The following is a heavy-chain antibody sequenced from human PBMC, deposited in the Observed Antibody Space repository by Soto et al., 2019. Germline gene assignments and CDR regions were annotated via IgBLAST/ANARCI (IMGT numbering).Heavy chain of an antibody. J-gene: IGHJ3*02. V-gene: IGHV3-30*18. Sequence: GGSLRLSCAASGFTFSSYGMHWVRQAPGRGLEWVAVISYDGSNKYYVDSVKGRFTISRDNSKNTLYLQMNSLRAEDTAVYYCAKDVRAAIDRDAFDIWGQGTMVTVSS. CDR1: GFTFSSYG. CDR2: ISYDGSNK. D-gene: IGHD2-2*01. CDR3: AKDVRAAIDRDAFDI.